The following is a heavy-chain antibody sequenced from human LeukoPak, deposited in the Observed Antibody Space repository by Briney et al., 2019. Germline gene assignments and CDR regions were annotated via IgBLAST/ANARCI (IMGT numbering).Heavy chain of an antibody. Sequence: SSETLSLTCAVYGGSFSGYYWSWIRQPPGKGLGWIGEINHSGSTNYNPSLKSRVTISVDTSKNQFSLKLSSVTAADTAVYYCARDNTASLDYWGQGTLVTVSS. J-gene: IGHJ4*02. CDR3: ARDNTASLDY. CDR1: GGSFSGYY. CDR2: INHSGST. D-gene: IGHD5-18*01. V-gene: IGHV4-34*01.